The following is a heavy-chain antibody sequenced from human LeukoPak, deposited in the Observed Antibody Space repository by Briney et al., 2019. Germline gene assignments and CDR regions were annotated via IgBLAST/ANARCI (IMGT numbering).Heavy chain of an antibody. CDR1: GFTFSSYA. V-gene: IGHV3-23*01. J-gene: IGHJ6*04. D-gene: IGHD4-17*01. CDR3: AKDQYGDYPNYGMDV. Sequence: PGGSLRLSCAASGFTFSSYAMSWVRQAPGKGLEWVSAISGSGGSTYYADSVKGQFTISRDNSKNTLYLQMNSLRAEDTAVYYCAKDQYGDYPNYGMDVWGKGTTVTVSS. CDR2: ISGSGGST.